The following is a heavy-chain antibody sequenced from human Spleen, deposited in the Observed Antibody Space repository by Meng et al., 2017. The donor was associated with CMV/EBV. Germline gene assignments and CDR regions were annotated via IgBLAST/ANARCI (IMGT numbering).Heavy chain of an antibody. CDR3: ASQSYSNHHY. V-gene: IGHV3-21*06. J-gene: IGHJ4*02. CDR2: ISSSSGYM. D-gene: IGHD4-11*01. CDR1: GFSFSSYP. Sequence: ETLSLTCAASGFSFSSYPLNWVRQAPGKGLEWVSSISSSSGYMYYADSVKGRFTISRDNAKNSLYLQMNTLRDEDTAVYYCASQSYSNHHYWGQGTLVTVSS.